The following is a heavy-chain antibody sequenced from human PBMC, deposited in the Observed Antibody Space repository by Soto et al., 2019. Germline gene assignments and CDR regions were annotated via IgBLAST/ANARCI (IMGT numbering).Heavy chain of an antibody. CDR2: INHSGST. V-gene: IGHV4-34*09. CDR1: GGSFSGYD. D-gene: IGHD2-21*01. J-gene: IGHJ6*02. CDR3: AASCVGCGGFNYYGMDV. Sequence: SETLSLTCAVYGGSFSGYDWTWIRQPPGTGLEWIGEINHSGSTNYNPSLKSRVTISVDTSKNQFSLKLSSVTAADTAVYYCAASCVGCGGFNYYGMDVWGQGTTVTVSS.